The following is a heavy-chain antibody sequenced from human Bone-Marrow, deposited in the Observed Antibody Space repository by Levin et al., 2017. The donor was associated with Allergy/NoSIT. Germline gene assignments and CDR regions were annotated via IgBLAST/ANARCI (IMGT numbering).Heavy chain of an antibody. V-gene: IGHV3-11*01. CDR1: GFTFSDYY. CDR2: ISSSGSTI. Sequence: GESLKISCAASGFTFSDYYMSWIRQAPGKGLEWVSYISSSGSTIYYADSVKGRFTISRDNAKNSLYLQMNSLRAEDTAVYYCARLYYYYGMDVWGQGTTVTVSS. CDR3: ARLYYYYGMDV. J-gene: IGHJ6*02.